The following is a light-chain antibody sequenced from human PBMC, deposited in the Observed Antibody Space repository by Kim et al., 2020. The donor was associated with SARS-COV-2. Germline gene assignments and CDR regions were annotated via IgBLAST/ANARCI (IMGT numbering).Light chain of an antibody. CDR3: CSYAGSYV. V-gene: IGLV2-11*01. CDR1: SSDVGGYNY. J-gene: IGLJ1*01. CDR2: DVS. Sequence: SPGQSVTISCTGTSSDVGGYNYVSWYQQHPGKAPKLMIYDVSKRPSGVPDRFSGSKSGNTASLTISGLQAEDEADYYCCSYAGSYVFGTGTKSPS.